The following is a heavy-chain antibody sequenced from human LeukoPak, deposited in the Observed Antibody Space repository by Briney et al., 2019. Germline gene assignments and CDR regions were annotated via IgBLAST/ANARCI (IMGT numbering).Heavy chain of an antibody. V-gene: IGHV4-31*03. CDR2: IYYSGST. D-gene: IGHD4-23*01. CDR3: ARYGDNSYYFDY. CDR1: GGSIHSGGFY. J-gene: IGHJ4*02. Sequence: PSETLSLTCTVSGGSIHSGGFYWSWLRQHPGKGLEWIGYIYYSGSTYYNPSLKSRLTISVDTSKNQFSLKLSSVTAADTAVYYCARYGDNSYYFDYWGQGALVTVSS.